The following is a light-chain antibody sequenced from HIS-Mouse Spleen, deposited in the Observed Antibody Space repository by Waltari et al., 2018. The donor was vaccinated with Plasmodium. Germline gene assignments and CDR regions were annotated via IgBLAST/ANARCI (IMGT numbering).Light chain of an antibody. CDR2: GKS. Sequence: STEMTRDPAVSVALGPTVSITCQEESSRGYHAIRYQQKPGQPTVLVIYGKSTRHPGIPGRFSGSSSGNTASLTITGAQAEDEADYSCSSRDSSGNHLVFGGGTKLTVL. V-gene: IGLV3-19*01. CDR3: SSRDSSGNHLV. CDR1: SSRGYH. J-gene: IGLJ2*01.